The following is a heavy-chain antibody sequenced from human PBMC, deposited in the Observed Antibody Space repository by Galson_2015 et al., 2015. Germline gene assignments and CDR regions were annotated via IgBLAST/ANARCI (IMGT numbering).Heavy chain of an antibody. D-gene: IGHD3-22*01. Sequence: SLRLSCAASGFTFSSYRMNWVRQAPGKGLEWVSYISSSSSTIYYADSVKGRFTISRDNAKNSLYLQMNSLRDEDTAVYYCARVSLTYYYDSSDEPNAFDIWGQGTMVTVSS. CDR3: ARVSLTYYYDSSDEPNAFDI. J-gene: IGHJ3*02. CDR2: ISSSSSTI. CDR1: GFTFSSYR. V-gene: IGHV3-48*02.